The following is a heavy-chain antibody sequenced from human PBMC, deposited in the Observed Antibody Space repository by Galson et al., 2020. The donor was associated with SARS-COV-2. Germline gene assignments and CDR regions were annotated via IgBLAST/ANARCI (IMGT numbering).Heavy chain of an antibody. J-gene: IGHJ2*01. Sequence: GESLKISCKGSENTFTAYQVHWVRQAPGQGLEWMGWINTNSGATHYAQKFQARVTLTRDRSIRTAYMDLSGLASDDRAVYYCARLTGGNWYFDLWGRGTLVSVIS. V-gene: IGHV1-2*02. CDR1: ENTFTAYQ. CDR2: INTNSGAT. CDR3: ARLTGGNWYFDL. D-gene: IGHD3-16*01.